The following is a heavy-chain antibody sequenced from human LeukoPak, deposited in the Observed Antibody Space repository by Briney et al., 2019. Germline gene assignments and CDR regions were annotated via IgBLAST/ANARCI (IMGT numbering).Heavy chain of an antibody. CDR1: GGSISTYY. V-gene: IGHV4-59*01. J-gene: IGHJ4*02. D-gene: IGHD4-17*01. CDR2: ISYSGST. CDR3: ARVRGFGDYVVEN. Sequence: SETLSLTCSVSGGSISTYYWSWIRQPPGKGLEWIGYISYSGSTNYNPSLKSRVTISLDMSKNHFSLKLRSVTAADTAVYYCARVRGFGDYVVENWGQATLVTVSS.